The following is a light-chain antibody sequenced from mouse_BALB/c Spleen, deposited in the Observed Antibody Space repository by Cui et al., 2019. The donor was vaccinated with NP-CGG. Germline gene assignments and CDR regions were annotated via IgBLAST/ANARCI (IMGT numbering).Light chain of an antibody. Sequence: QAVVTQESALTTSPGETVTLTCRSNTGAVTTSNYANWVQEKPDHLFTGLIGDTNNRVPGVPARFSGSLIGDKAALTITGAQTEDEAIYFCALWYSNHWVFGGGTKLTVL. J-gene: IGLJ1*01. CDR2: DTN. V-gene: IGLV1*01. CDR3: ALWYSNHWV. CDR1: TGAVTTSNY.